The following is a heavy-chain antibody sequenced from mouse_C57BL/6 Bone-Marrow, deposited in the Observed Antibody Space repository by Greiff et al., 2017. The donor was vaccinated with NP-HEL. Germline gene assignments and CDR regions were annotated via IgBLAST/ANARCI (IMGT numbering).Heavy chain of an antibody. V-gene: IGHV8-12*01. J-gene: IGHJ2*01. CDR1: GFSLSTSGMG. Sequence: QVTLKVCGPGILQSSQTLSLTCSFSGFSLSTSGMGVSWIRQPSGKGLEWLAHIYWDDDKRYNPSLKSRLTISKDTSRNQVFLKITSVDTADTATYYCARLLRYPYFDYWGQGTTLTVSS. CDR2: IYWDDDK. D-gene: IGHD1-1*01. CDR3: ARLLRYPYFDY.